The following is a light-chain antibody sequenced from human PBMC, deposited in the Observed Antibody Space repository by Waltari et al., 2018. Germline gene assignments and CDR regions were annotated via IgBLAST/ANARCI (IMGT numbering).Light chain of an antibody. Sequence: DIQMTQSPSSLSASIGDRVTITCQASQDISNHLNWYQQKPGKAPKFLIYDASNLEIGVPSRIRGRGTRTDFTFTIHSLQPEDVGTAYCPQYDDLPTWTLGQGTKVKI. CDR1: QDISNH. J-gene: IGKJ1*01. CDR2: DAS. V-gene: IGKV1-33*01. CDR3: PQYDDLPTWT.